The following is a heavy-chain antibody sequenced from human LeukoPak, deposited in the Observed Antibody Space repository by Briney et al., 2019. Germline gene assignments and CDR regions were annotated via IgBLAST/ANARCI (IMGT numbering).Heavy chain of an antibody. V-gene: IGHV3-23*01. J-gene: IGHJ4*02. CDR2: IHHSGGAT. CDR1: GFNFGAYA. Sequence: PGGSLTLSCAASGFNFGAYAMNWVRQAPGKGLEWVSVIHHSGGATYYADSVKGRFTISRDNSKNTLYLQMNGLRVEDTAVYYCVKGGGGFNPFDSWGQGTLVTVSS. D-gene: IGHD2-15*01. CDR3: VKGGGGFNPFDS.